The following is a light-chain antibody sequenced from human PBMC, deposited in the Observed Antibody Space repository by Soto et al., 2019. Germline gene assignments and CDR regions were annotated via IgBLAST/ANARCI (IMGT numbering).Light chain of an antibody. CDR3: QQYNDWPPYT. Sequence: EVLMTQSQGTLSVSPGDRVTVSCRASQSIGSNLAWYQQKPGQAPRLLIYGASTRVIGVPDRFSGGRSGTEFTLTISSLQSEDIAVYFCQQYNDWPPYTFGQGTKVDIK. J-gene: IGKJ2*01. CDR1: QSIGSN. CDR2: GAS. V-gene: IGKV3-15*01.